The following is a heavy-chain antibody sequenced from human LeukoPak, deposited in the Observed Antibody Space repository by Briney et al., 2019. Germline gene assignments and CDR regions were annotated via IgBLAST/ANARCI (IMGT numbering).Heavy chain of an antibody. J-gene: IGHJ6*02. CDR1: GGSISSYY. CDR3: ARVDSFCSGEGCYYYYGMDV. D-gene: IGHD2-15*01. Sequence: SETLSLTCTVSGGSISSYYWSWIRQPPGKGLEWIGYIYYSGSTNYNPSLKSRVTISVDTSKNQFSLKLSSVTAADTAVYYCARVDSFCSGEGCYYYYGMDVWGQGTTVTVSS. CDR2: IYYSGST. V-gene: IGHV4-59*01.